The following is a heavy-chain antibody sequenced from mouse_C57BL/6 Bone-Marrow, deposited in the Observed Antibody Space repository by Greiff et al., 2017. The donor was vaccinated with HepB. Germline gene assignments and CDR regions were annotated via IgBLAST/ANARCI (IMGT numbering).Heavy chain of an antibody. Sequence: EVKVVESGGGLVKPGGSLKLSCAASGFTFSDYGMHWVRQAPEKGLEWVAYISSGSSTIYYADTVKGRFTISRDNAKNTLFLQMTSLRSEDTAMYYCARPGDWAYTGFDYWGQGTTLTVSS. J-gene: IGHJ2*01. CDR1: GFTFSDYG. D-gene: IGHD4-1*01. V-gene: IGHV5-17*01. CDR3: ARPGDWAYTGFDY. CDR2: ISSGSSTI.